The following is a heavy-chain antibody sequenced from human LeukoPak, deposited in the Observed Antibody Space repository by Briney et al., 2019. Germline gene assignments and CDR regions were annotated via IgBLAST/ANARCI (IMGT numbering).Heavy chain of an antibody. J-gene: IGHJ4*02. CDR1: GGSISSYY. Sequence: SETLSLTCTVSGGSISSYYWSWIRQPPGKGLEWIGYIYYSGSTNYNPSLKSRVTISVDTSKNQFSLKLSSVTAADTAVYYCARGPRLVGATVEIDYWGQGTLVTVSS. D-gene: IGHD1-26*01. CDR3: ARGPRLVGATVEIDY. V-gene: IGHV4-59*01. CDR2: IYYSGST.